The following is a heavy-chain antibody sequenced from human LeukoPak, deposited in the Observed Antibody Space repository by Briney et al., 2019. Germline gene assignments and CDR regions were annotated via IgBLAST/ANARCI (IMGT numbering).Heavy chain of an antibody. CDR2: IIPIFGTA. V-gene: IGHV1-69*13. J-gene: IGHJ3*02. CDR3: ARGAWNSYVPNYDAFDI. CDR1: GGTFSSYA. D-gene: IGHD1-7*01. Sequence: VASVKVSCKASGGTFSSYAISWVRQAAGQGLEWMGGIIPIFGTANYAQKLQGRVTITADASTSTAYTELSSLRSEDTAVYYCARGAWNSYVPNYDAFDIWGQGTMVTVSS.